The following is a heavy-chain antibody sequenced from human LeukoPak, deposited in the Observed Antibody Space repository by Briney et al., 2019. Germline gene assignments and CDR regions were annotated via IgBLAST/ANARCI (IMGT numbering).Heavy chain of an antibody. V-gene: IGHV3-15*01. J-gene: IGHJ4*02. CDR1: GLTFSNAW. Sequence: GGSLRLSCAASGLTFSNAWMSWVRQAPGQGLEWVGRIKSRADGGTAEYAAPVQGRSTISRDDSRNTLSLQMNSLKTEDTAVYYCTTQSPYWGQGTLVTVSS. CDR3: TTQSPY. CDR2: IKSRADGGTA.